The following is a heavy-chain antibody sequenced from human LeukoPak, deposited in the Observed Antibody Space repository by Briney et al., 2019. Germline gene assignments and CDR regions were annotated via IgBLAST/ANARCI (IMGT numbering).Heavy chain of an antibody. Sequence: GGSLRLSCAASGFTFSSYGMSWVRQAPGKGLEWVSAISGSGGSTYYADSVKGRFTISRDNSKNTLYLQMNSLRAEDTAVYYCAKDRRGYCSGGSCYPIGPWGQGTLVTVSS. V-gene: IGHV3-23*01. D-gene: IGHD2-15*01. CDR3: AKDRRGYCSGGSCYPIGP. J-gene: IGHJ5*02. CDR2: ISGSGGST. CDR1: GFTFSSYG.